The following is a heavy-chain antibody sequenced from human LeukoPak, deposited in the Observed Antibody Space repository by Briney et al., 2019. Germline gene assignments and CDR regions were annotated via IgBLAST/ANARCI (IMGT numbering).Heavy chain of an antibody. Sequence: PSGTLSLTCAVYGGSFSGYYWSWIRQPPGKGLEWIGENNHSGSTNYNPSLKSRVTISVDTSKNQFSLKLSSVTAADRAVYYCARGRYDIYGVAGRRGYYYYMDVWGKGTTVTVSS. CDR2: NNHSGST. J-gene: IGHJ6*03. V-gene: IGHV4-34*01. CDR3: ARGRYDIYGVAGRRGYYYYMDV. CDR1: GGSFSGYY. D-gene: IGHD3-9*01.